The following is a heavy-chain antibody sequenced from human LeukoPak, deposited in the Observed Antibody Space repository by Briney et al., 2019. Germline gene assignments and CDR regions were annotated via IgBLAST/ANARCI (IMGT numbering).Heavy chain of an antibody. V-gene: IGHV3-53*01. CDR3: ARSIRYFQLFEY. Sequence: GGSLRLSCAASGFIVSSNYMSWVRQAPGKGLEWVSVIYSDGSIYYADSVKGRFTISRDKSKNTLYLQMNSLRAEDTALYYCARSIRYFQLFEYWGQGTLVAVSS. CDR2: IYSDGSI. D-gene: IGHD3-9*01. J-gene: IGHJ4*02. CDR1: GFIVSSNY.